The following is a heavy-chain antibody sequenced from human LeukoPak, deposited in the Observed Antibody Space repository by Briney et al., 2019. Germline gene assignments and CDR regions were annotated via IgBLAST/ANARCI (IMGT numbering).Heavy chain of an antibody. CDR1: GYTFSGYF. V-gene: IGHV1-2*06. D-gene: IGHD7-27*01. Sequence: ASVKVSCKTPGYTFSGYFIHWVRQAAGQGLEWMGRINSNSGATEYGQNFQGRVAMSRDTSISTASMELSWLTSDDTAVYYCARDLSSTPNWEFDYWGQGTLVTVSS. CDR3: ARDLSSTPNWEFDY. J-gene: IGHJ4*02. CDR2: INSNSGAT.